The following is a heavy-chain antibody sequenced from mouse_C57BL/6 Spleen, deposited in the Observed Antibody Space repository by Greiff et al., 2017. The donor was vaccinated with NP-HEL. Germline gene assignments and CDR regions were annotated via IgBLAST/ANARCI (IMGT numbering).Heavy chain of an antibody. J-gene: IGHJ4*01. CDR3: ARGTGTNYAMDY. CDR2: ISDGGSYT. CDR1: GFTFSSYA. D-gene: IGHD4-1*01. V-gene: IGHV5-4*03. Sequence: EVKLQESGGGLVKPGGSLKLSCAASGFTFSSYAMSWVRQTPEKRLEWVATISDGGSYTYYPDNVKGRFTISRDNAKNNLYLQMSHLKSEDTAMYYCARGTGTNYAMDYWGQGTSVTVSS.